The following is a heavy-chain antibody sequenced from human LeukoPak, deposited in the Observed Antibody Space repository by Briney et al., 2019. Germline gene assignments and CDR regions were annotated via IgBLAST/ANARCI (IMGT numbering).Heavy chain of an antibody. D-gene: IGHD3-22*01. CDR3: ARTRRNYYDSSGYYGYLDY. Sequence: SETLSLTCTGSGGSISSSSYYWGWIRQPPGKGVEWIGSIYYSGSTYYNPSLKRRVTISVGTSKNQFSLKLSSVTAADTAVYYCARTRRNYYDSSGYYGYLDYWGQGTLVTVSS. V-gene: IGHV4-39*01. CDR2: IYYSGST. CDR1: GGSISSSSYY. J-gene: IGHJ4*02.